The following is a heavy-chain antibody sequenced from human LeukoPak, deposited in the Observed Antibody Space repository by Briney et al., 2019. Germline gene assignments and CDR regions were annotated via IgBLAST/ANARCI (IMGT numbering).Heavy chain of an antibody. Sequence: ASVKVSCKVSGYTLTELSMHWVRQATGQGLERMGWMSTNSGHTGYAQKFQGRVTMTRNPSISTAYMELRSLRYEDTAVYYCARDPRGGDEFDPWGQGTLVTVSS. J-gene: IGHJ5*02. CDR3: ARDPRGGDEFDP. CDR2: MSTNSGHT. V-gene: IGHV1-8*01. CDR1: GYTLTELS. D-gene: IGHD3-16*01.